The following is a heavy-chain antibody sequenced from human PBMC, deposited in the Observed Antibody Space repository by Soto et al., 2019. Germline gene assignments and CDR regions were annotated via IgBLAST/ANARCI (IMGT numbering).Heavy chain of an antibody. J-gene: IGHJ5*02. CDR2: ISSSSSTI. CDR3: ARGSGYCSSTSCSNCFDP. CDR1: GFTFSSYS. V-gene: IGHV3-48*02. Sequence: GGSLRLSCAASGFTFSSYSMNWVRQASGKGLEWVSYISSSSSTIYYADSVKGRFTISRDNAKNSLYLQMNSLRDEDTAVYYCARGSGYCSSTSCSNCFDPRGQGTLVTVSS. D-gene: IGHD2-2*01.